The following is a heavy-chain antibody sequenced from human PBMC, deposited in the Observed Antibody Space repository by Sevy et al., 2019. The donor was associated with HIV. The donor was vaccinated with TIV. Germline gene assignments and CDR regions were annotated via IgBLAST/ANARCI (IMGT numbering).Heavy chain of an antibody. Sequence: GGSLRLSCAASEFTFSSYAMHWVRQAPGKGLEWVAVISYDGSNKYYADSVKGRFTISRDNSKNTLYLQMNSLRAEDTAVYYCARDRYCSSTSCSKSPNWFDPWGQGTLVTVSS. CDR3: ARDRYCSSTSCSKSPNWFDP. V-gene: IGHV3-30-3*01. CDR2: ISYDGSNK. J-gene: IGHJ5*02. D-gene: IGHD2-2*01. CDR1: EFTFSSYA.